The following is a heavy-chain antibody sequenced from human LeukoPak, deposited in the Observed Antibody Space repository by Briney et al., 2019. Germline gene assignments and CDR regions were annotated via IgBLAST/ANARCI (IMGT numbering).Heavy chain of an antibody. V-gene: IGHV3-23*01. D-gene: IGHD2-21*01. J-gene: IGHJ3*02. CDR1: GFTLSSHW. CDR2: ISGSGGST. Sequence: GGSLRLSCAASGFTLSSHWMNWVRQAPGKGLEWVSAISGSGGSTYYADSVKGRFTISRDNSKNTLYLQMNSLRAEDTAIYYCAEEGENYAFDIWGQGTMVTVSS. CDR3: AEEGENYAFDI.